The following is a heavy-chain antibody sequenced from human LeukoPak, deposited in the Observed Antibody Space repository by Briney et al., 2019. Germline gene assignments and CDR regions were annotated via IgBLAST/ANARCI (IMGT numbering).Heavy chain of an antibody. D-gene: IGHD3-10*01. CDR3: ARELWFLDN. V-gene: IGHV3-74*01. CDR1: GFTFSNYW. J-gene: IGHJ4*02. CDR2: IKSDGSST. Sequence: GVSLRLSCAASGFTFSNYWMHWVRQAPGKGLVWVSRIKSDGSSTDYADSVKGRFTISRDNGKNTLYLQMNSLTAGDTAVYYCARELWFLDNWGQGTLVTVSS.